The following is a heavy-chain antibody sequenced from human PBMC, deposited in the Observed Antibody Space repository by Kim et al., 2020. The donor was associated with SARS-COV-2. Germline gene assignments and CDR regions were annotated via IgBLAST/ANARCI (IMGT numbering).Heavy chain of an antibody. Sequence: GGSLRLSCAASGFTFRSYWMSWDRQAPGKGLEWVANIKQDGSEKYYVDSVKGRFTISRDNAKNSLYLQMNSLRAEDTAVYYCARDVTMIVVVNHYGMDVWGQGTTVTVSS. CDR2: IKQDGSEK. D-gene: IGHD3-22*01. J-gene: IGHJ6*02. CDR3: ARDVTMIVVVNHYGMDV. V-gene: IGHV3-7*01. CDR1: GFTFRSYW.